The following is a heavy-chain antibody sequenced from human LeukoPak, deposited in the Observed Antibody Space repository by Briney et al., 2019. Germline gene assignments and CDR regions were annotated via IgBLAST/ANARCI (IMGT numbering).Heavy chain of an antibody. CDR3: AKVGVVVVPAAPTGFDY. J-gene: IGHJ4*02. CDR2: ISGSGGST. D-gene: IGHD2-2*01. V-gene: IGHV3-23*01. Sequence: PGGSLRLSCAASGFTFSSYAMSWVRQAPGKGLEWVSAISGSGGSTYYADSVKGRFTISRDNSKNTPYLQMNSLRAEDTAVYYCAKVGVVVVPAAPTGFDYWGQGTLVTVSS. CDR1: GFTFSSYA.